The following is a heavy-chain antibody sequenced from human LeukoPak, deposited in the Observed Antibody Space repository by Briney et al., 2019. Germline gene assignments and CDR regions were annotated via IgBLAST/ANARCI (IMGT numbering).Heavy chain of an antibody. J-gene: IGHJ5*02. CDR3: ARGRSGSPAFDP. Sequence: ETLSLTCTVSGGSISSSSYYWGWIRQPPGKGLEWIGSIYYSGGTYYNPSLKSRVTISVDTSKNQFSLKLSSVTAADTAVYYCARGRSGSPAFDPWGQGTLVTVSS. D-gene: IGHD1-26*01. CDR2: IYYSGGT. V-gene: IGHV4-39*07. CDR1: GGSISSSSYY.